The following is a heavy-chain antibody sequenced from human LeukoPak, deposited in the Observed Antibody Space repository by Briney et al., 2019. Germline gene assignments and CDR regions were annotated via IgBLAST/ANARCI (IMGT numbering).Heavy chain of an antibody. J-gene: IGHJ3*02. CDR2: ISGSSSTI. D-gene: IGHD2-2*01. Sequence: GRSLRLSCAASGFTFSSYSMNWVRQAPGKGLEWVSYISGSSSTIYYADSVKGRFTISRDNAKNSLYLQMNSLRAEDTAVYYCAREDCSSTSCSAYAFDIWGQGRMVTVSS. CDR1: GFTFSSYS. V-gene: IGHV3-48*01. CDR3: AREDCSSTSCSAYAFDI.